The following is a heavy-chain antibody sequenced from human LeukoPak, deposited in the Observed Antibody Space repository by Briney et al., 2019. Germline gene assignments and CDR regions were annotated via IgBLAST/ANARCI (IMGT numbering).Heavy chain of an antibody. V-gene: IGHV3-74*01. J-gene: IGHJ4*02. D-gene: IGHD3-3*01. CDR1: GFTFGSYW. CDR2: MNSDGSST. CDR3: ARGGRITTNPDY. Sequence: GGSLRLSCAASGFTFGSYWMHWVRQAPGKGLVWVSRMNSDGSSTTYADSVKGRFTISRDNAKNTLYLQMNSLRAEDTAVYYCARGGRITTNPDYWGQGTLVTVSS.